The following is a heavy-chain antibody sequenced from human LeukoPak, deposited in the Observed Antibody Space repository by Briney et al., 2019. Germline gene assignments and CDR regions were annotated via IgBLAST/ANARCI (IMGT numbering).Heavy chain of an antibody. CDR1: GFSWSRYE. Sequence: SGGSLRFSCAGSGFSWSRYEMKWVGQAPGKGLEWVSYISSSGTIIYYEDSVKGRLTIYRENSKNTLYLQMNSLRAEDTAVYYCAKDHCNAGSCYYFDYWGQGTLVTVSS. CDR3: AKDHCNAGSCYYFDY. CDR2: ISSSGTII. J-gene: IGHJ4*02. D-gene: IGHD2-15*01. V-gene: IGHV3-48*03.